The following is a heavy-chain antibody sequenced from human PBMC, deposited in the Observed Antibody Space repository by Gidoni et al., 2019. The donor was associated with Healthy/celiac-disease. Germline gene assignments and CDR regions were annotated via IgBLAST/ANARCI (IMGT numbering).Heavy chain of an antibody. Sequence: QITLKESGPTLVKPTQTLTLTCTFSGFSLSTSGVGVGWIRQPPGKALEWLALIYWDDDKRYSPSLKSRLTITKDTSKNQVVLTMTNMDPVDTATYYCAHSPTMVQGDTAYYYGMDVWGQGTTVTVSS. CDR3: AHSPTMVQGDTAYYYGMDV. V-gene: IGHV2-5*02. J-gene: IGHJ6*02. D-gene: IGHD3-10*01. CDR2: IYWDDDK. CDR1: GFSLSTSGVG.